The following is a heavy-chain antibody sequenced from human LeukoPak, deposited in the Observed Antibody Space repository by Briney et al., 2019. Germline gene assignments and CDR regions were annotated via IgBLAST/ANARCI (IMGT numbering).Heavy chain of an antibody. V-gene: IGHV3-30*02. D-gene: IGHD2-15*01. CDR1: GFTFSGYG. Sequence: GGPLRLSCAASGFTFSGYGMHWVRQAPGKGLEWVGYISYDGSDEYYADSVKGRFTISRDNSKNTLYLQMNSLRGEDTAVYYCAKGPTSXSPRAAYWGQGILVTVSS. J-gene: IGHJ4*02. CDR2: ISYDGSDE. CDR3: AKGPTSXSPRAAY.